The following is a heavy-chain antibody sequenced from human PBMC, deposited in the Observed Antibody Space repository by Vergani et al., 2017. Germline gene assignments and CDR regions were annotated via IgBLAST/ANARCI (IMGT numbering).Heavy chain of an antibody. J-gene: IGHJ6*02. CDR2: IRYDGSNK. Sequence: QVQLVESGGGVVQPGRSLRLSCAASGFTFSSYGMHWVRQAPGKGLEWVAFIRYDGSNKYYADSVKGRFTISRDNSKNTLYLQMNSLRAEDTAVYYCAKGDYGDPGFSYYYGMDVWGQGTTVTVSS. CDR3: AKGDYGDPGFSYYYGMDV. V-gene: IGHV3-30*02. D-gene: IGHD4-17*01. CDR1: GFTFSSYG.